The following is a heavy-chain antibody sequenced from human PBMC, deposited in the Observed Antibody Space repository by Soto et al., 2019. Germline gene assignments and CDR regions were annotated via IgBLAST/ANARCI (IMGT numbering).Heavy chain of an antibody. CDR2: ISGSGGST. CDR1: GLTFSSYA. CDR3: AKDPTRYSNYELDY. J-gene: IGHJ4*02. V-gene: IGHV3-23*01. D-gene: IGHD4-4*01. Sequence: GGSLRLSCAASGLTFSSYAMSWVRQAPGKGLEWVSAISGSGGSTYYADSVKGRFTISRDNSKNTLYLQMNSLRAEDTAVYYCAKDPTRYSNYELDYWGQGTLVTVSS.